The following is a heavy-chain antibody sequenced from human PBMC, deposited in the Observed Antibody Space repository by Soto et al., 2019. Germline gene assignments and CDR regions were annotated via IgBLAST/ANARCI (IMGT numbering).Heavy chain of an antibody. CDR2: IKQDGSEK. Sequence: GGSLRLSCAASGFTFSGYWMSWVRQAPGKGLEWVANIKQDGSEKYYVDSVKGRFTISRDNAKNSLYLQMNSLRAEDTAVYYCARDLNLGELHYWGQGTLVTVSS. J-gene: IGHJ4*02. D-gene: IGHD3-16*01. V-gene: IGHV3-7*01. CDR1: GFTFSGYW. CDR3: ARDLNLGELHY.